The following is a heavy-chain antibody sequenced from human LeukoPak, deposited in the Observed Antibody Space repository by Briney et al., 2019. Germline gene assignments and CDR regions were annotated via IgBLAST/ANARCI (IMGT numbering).Heavy chain of an antibody. D-gene: IGHD3-16*01. CDR2: ISEDGRRR. CDR3: ARDWGWAFDP. J-gene: IGHJ5*02. Sequence: GGSLRLSCVAPGFSFSSRWMSWVRQAPGKGLEWVAHISEDGRRRDYVDSLRGRFTISRDNAKDSLFLELNSLRDEDTAVYYCARDWGWAFDPWGQGTLVTVFS. V-gene: IGHV3-7*01. CDR1: GFSFSSRW.